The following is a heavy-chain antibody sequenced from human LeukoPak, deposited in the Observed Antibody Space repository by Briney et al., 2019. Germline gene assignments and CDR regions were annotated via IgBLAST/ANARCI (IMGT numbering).Heavy chain of an antibody. J-gene: IGHJ4*02. D-gene: IGHD3-10*01. CDR2: IPYDGSNN. CDR3: AKESSASYYFDY. Sequence: EPGGSLRLSCAASGSTFSSNGIYWVRQAPGKGLEWVAFIPYDGSNNYYLDSVKGRFTISRDTSKNTLYLQMTRLRAEDTAVYYCAKESSASYYFDYWGQGTLVTVSS. CDR1: GSTFSSNG. V-gene: IGHV3-30*02.